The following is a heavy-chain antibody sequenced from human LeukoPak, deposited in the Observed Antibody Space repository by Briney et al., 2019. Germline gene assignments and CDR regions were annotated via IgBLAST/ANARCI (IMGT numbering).Heavy chain of an antibody. J-gene: IGHJ3*01. V-gene: IGHV3-30*04. Sequence: GGSLRLSCVGSGFTFRHYVMHWVRQAPGKGLEWVAVISYDETHKFYADSVKGRFTISRDNSNATLFLQMNSLRSEDAAVYYCVRARVGARSGAFDVWGQGTLVTVSS. D-gene: IGHD3-10*01. CDR1: GFTFRHYV. CDR2: ISYDETHK. CDR3: VRARVGARSGAFDV.